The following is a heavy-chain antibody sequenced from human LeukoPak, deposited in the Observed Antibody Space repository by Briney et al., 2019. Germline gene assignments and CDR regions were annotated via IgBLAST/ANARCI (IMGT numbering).Heavy chain of an antibody. Sequence: QAGGSLRLSCSASGFIFSTYGMNWVRQAPGKGLEWISYISPGSDIIYYTDSVKGRFTVSRDNAKNSLYLQMNSLRAEDTAVYYCARDGKHCSGGSCYYYYGMDVWGQGTTVTVSS. CDR2: ISPGSDII. CDR1: GFIFSTYG. CDR3: ARDGKHCSGGSCYYYYGMDV. D-gene: IGHD2-15*01. J-gene: IGHJ6*02. V-gene: IGHV3-48*04.